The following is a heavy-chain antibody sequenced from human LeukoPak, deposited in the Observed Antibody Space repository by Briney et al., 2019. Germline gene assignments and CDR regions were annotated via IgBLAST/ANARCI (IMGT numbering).Heavy chain of an antibody. V-gene: IGHV3-30*02. J-gene: IGHJ6*02. CDR1: GFTFSSYG. CDR2: IRYNGSNK. Sequence: GGSLRLSCAASGFTFSSYGMHWVRQAPGKGLEWVASIRYNGSNKYYADSVKGRFTISRDNSKNTLYLQMNSLRAEDTAVYYCANQFCTTLNYYYYYGMDVWGQGTTVTVSS. D-gene: IGHD1-1*01. CDR3: ANQFCTTLNYYYYYGMDV.